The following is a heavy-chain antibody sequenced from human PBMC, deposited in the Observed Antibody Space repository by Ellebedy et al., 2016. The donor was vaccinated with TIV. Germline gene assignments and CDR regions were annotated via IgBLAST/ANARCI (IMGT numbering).Heavy chain of an antibody. CDR3: ARSTVINPEGDAYDI. CDR2: IDSSSTYI. V-gene: IGHV3-21*06. J-gene: IGHJ3*02. Sequence: GESLKISCAASGFTFSSFGMNWVRQASGKGLEWVSSIDSSSTYIYYADSVKGRFTISMDNAKNSLYLHMNSLRAEDTAVYYWARSTVINPEGDAYDIWGQGTKVTVSS. D-gene: IGHD3-22*01. CDR1: GFTFSSFG.